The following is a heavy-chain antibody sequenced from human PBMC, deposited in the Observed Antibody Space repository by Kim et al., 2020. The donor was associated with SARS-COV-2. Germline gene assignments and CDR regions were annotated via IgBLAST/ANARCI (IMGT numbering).Heavy chain of an antibody. V-gene: IGHV3-23*01. CDR2: ISGSGGST. D-gene: IGHD3-22*01. Sequence: GGSLRLSCAASGFIFSSYAMTGVRQAPGKGLEWVAGISGSGGSTYYADPVKGRFTISRANSKNTLYLQMNSPRAEDTAVYFCAKDYYYDSSGPFYYWGQGTHVTVSS. CDR3: AKDYYYDSSGPFYY. J-gene: IGHJ4*02. CDR1: GFIFSSYA.